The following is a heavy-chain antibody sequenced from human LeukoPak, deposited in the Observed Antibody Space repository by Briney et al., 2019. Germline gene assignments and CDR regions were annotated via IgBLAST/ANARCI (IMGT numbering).Heavy chain of an antibody. CDR3: ASSIRHYYDSSGYHDY. J-gene: IGHJ4*02. CDR2: INTDGSST. V-gene: IGHV3-74*01. Sequence: PGGSLRLSCAASGFTFSSYWMHWVRQAPGKGLVWVSRINTDGSSTSYADSVKGRFTISRDNAKNTLYLQMNSLRAEDTAVYYCASSIRHYYDSSGYHDYWGQGTLVTVCS. CDR1: GFTFSSYW. D-gene: IGHD3-22*01.